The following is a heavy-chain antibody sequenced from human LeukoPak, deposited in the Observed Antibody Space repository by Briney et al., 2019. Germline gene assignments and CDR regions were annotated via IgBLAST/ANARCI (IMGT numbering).Heavy chain of an antibody. CDR3: ARDPPGELDAFDI. CDR1: GGSISSYY. CDR2: IYYSGST. V-gene: IGHV4-59*01. Sequence: PSETLSLPCTVSGGSISSYYWSWIRQPPGKGLEWIGYIYYSGSTNYNPSLKSRVTISVDTSKNQFSLKLSSVTAADTAVYYCARDPPGELDAFDIWGQGTMVTVSS. D-gene: IGHD1-26*01. J-gene: IGHJ3*02.